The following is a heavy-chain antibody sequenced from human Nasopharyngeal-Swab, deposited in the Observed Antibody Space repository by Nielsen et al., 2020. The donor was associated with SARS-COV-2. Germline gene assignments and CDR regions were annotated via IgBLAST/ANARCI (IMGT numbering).Heavy chain of an antibody. Sequence: GESLKISCAASGFTFSSYSMNWVRQAPGKGLEWVSYISSSSSTIYYADSVKGRFTISRDNAKSSLYLQMNSLRDEDTAVYYCARPYGSGSYPLLLEYWGQGTLVTVSS. V-gene: IGHV3-48*02. D-gene: IGHD3-10*01. J-gene: IGHJ4*02. CDR3: ARPYGSGSYPLLLEY. CDR1: GFTFSSYS. CDR2: ISSSSSTI.